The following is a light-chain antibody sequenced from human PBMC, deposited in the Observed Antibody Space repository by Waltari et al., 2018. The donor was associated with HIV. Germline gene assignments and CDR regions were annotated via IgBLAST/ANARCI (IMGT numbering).Light chain of an antibody. Sequence: DIQLTQSPSTLSTSVGDRVIITCRASPTVNKWLAWYQQKLGRAPRAIIYQSSTLENGVPSRFSGSASGVDFTLTISSLQPEDLGTYYCQQYNSLPWTFGQGTRVEV. CDR2: QSS. CDR1: PTVNKW. J-gene: IGKJ1*01. V-gene: IGKV1-5*03. CDR3: QQYNSLPWT.